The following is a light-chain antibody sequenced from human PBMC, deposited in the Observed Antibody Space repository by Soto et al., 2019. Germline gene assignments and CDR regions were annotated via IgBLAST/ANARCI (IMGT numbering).Light chain of an antibody. CDR1: HNVSSY. CDR2: DAS. V-gene: IGKV3-11*01. Sequence: EIVLTQSPVTLSLSPGERATLSCMASHNVSSYLSWYQHNPGQAPRLLIYDASNRATGIPARFSGSGSGTDFTLTISSLQPEDFATYYCLQYNSYPRTFGHGTKVDIK. CDR3: LQYNSYPRT. J-gene: IGKJ1*01.